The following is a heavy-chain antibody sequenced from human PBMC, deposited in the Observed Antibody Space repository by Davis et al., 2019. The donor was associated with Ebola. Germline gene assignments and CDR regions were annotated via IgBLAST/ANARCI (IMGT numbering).Heavy chain of an antibody. Sequence: PGGSLRLSCAASAFTFDDYAMHWVRQAPGKGLEWVSGISWNSGSIGYADSVKGRFTISRDNAKNSLYLQMNSLRDEDTAVYYCARDLLEPLYYYYGMDVWGQGTTVTVSS. J-gene: IGHJ6*02. CDR2: ISWNSGSI. CDR1: AFTFDDYA. CDR3: ARDLLEPLYYYYGMDV. V-gene: IGHV3-9*01. D-gene: IGHD1-1*01.